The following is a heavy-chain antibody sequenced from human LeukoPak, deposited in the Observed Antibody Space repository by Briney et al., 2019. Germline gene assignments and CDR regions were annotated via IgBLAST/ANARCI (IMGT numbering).Heavy chain of an antibody. CDR1: GFTFSSYW. J-gene: IGHJ4*02. CDR3: AGGSPTSLDY. D-gene: IGHD4-11*01. Sequence: GGSLRLSCAAAGFTFSSYWMHWVRQAPGKGRVGCSRITSDGRSTSHADSVRGRFTSSRDTAKNTLFLQMNSLRAEDTAVYYCAGGSPTSLDYWGQGALVTVSS. CDR2: ITSDGRST. V-gene: IGHV3-74*01.